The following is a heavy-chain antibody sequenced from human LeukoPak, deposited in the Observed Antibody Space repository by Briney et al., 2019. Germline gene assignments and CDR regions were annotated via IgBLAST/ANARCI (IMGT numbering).Heavy chain of an antibody. CDR1: GGTFSSDA. CDR3: ARAPVRGNLNYYYYMDV. Sequence: SVTVSCKDSGGTFSSDAINWVRQAAGHGLEWVGGIIPMFGTTDHAQKFQGRVTITTDESTSTVFMELSSLTSEDTAIYYCARAPVRGNLNYYYYMDVWGKGTTVTVSS. D-gene: IGHD3-10*01. CDR2: IIPMFGTT. V-gene: IGHV1-69*05. J-gene: IGHJ6*03.